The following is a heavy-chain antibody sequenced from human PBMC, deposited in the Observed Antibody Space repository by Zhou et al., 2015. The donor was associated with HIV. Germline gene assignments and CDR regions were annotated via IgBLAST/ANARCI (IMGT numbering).Heavy chain of an antibody. Sequence: QVQLVQSGAEVKKPGASVKVSCKASGYTFSSHDINWVRQAAGQGLEWMGWMSPXSGNTGYVQKFEGRVTMTGDTSIGTAYMELSSLTFEDTAVYYCTRGPWDYWGQGTLVTVSS. CDR1: GYTFSSHD. CDR2: MSPXSGNT. J-gene: IGHJ4*02. CDR3: TRGPWDY. V-gene: IGHV1-8*01.